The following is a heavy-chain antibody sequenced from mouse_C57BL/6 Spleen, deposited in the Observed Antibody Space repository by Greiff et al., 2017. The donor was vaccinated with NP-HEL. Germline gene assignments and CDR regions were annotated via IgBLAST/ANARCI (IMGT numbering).Heavy chain of an antibody. D-gene: IGHD1-1*01. CDR3: ARTGYYGSSYWYFDV. CDR2: ISDGGSYT. CDR1: GFTFSSYA. V-gene: IGHV5-4*03. Sequence: EVKLVESGGGLVKPGGSLKLSCAASGFTFSSYAMSWVLQTPEKRLEWVATISDGGSYTYSPYYGKGRFTISRDNAKNNPYLQMSHLKSEDTAMYYCARTGYYGSSYWYFDVWGTGTTVTVSS. J-gene: IGHJ1*03.